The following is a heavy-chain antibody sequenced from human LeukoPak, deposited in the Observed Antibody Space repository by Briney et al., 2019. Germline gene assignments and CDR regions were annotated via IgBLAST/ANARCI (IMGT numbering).Heavy chain of an antibody. CDR3: ARDHNQLTGYGMDV. CDR1: GGSISSYY. Sequence: SETLSLTCTVSGGSISSYYWSWIRQPAGKGLEWIGRIYTSGSTNYNPSLKSRVTMSVDTSKNQISLKLSSVTAADTAVYYCARDHNQLTGYGMDVWGQGTTVTVSS. V-gene: IGHV4-4*07. D-gene: IGHD3-9*01. J-gene: IGHJ6*02. CDR2: IYTSGST.